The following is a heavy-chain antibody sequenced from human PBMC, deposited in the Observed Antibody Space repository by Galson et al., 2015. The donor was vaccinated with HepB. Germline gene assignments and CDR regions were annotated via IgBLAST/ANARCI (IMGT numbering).Heavy chain of an antibody. CDR2: ISYDGSNK. CDR3: ARAWGRGGYSYGPVGPIDY. V-gene: IGHV3-30*04. Sequence: SLRLSCAASGFTFSSYAMHWVRQAPGKGLEWVAVISYDGSNKYYADSVKGRFTISRDNSKNTLYLQMNSLRAEDTAVYYCARAWGRGGYSYGPVGPIDYWGQGTLVTVSS. D-gene: IGHD5-18*01. CDR1: GFTFSSYA. J-gene: IGHJ4*02.